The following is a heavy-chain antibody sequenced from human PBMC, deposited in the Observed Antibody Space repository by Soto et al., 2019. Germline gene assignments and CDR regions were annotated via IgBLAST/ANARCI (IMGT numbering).Heavy chain of an antibody. V-gene: IGHV3-21*01. CDR3: ARAGNQVATKNAFDS. CDR2: ISSSSSYI. Sequence: GGSLILSCAASGFTFINYSMNLVRPAPGKGLEWVSSISSSSSYIYYADSVKGRFTISRDNAKNSLYLQMNSLRAEDTAVYYCARAGNQVATKNAFDSWGQGKMVTVS. D-gene: IGHD5-12*01. J-gene: IGHJ3*02. CDR1: GFTFINYS.